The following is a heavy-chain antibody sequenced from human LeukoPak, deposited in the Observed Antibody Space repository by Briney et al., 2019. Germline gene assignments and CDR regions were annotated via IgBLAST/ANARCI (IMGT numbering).Heavy chain of an antibody. CDR2: IWYEGSNK. D-gene: IGHD1-26*01. Sequence: GGSLRLSCAASGFTFSNYGMHWVRQAPGKGLEWVALIWYEGSNKYYTDSVKGRFTISRDNSKNTLYLQMNSLRAEDTAVYYCAKDGVGAPFDYWGQGTLVTVSS. V-gene: IGHV3-33*06. CDR3: AKDGVGAPFDY. J-gene: IGHJ4*02. CDR1: GFTFSNYG.